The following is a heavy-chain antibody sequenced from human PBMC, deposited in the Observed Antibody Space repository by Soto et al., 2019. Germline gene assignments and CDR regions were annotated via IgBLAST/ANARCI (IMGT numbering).Heavy chain of an antibody. CDR3: AREEVTMVRGVYYYYGMDV. Sequence: SETLSLTCTVSGDSLTSHSYYWTWVRQPPGKGLEWIGNIYYTGNANYNPSLTGRVTISVDTSKNQFSLKLSSVTAADTAVYYCAREEVTMVRGVYYYYGMDVWGQGTTVTVSS. D-gene: IGHD3-10*01. J-gene: IGHJ6*02. CDR2: IYYTGNA. CDR1: GDSLTSHSYY. V-gene: IGHV4-61*01.